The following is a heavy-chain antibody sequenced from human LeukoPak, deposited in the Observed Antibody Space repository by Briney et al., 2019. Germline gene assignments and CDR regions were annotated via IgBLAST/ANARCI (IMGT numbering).Heavy chain of an antibody. CDR1: GFTFSSYA. CDR3: ARGVNYYDSSGYYLNWFDP. Sequence: GGSLRLSCAASGFTFSSYAMHWVRQAPGKGLEYVSAISSNGGSTYYANSVMGRFTISRDNSKNTLYLQMGSLRAEDMAVYYCARGVNYYDSSGYYLNWFDPWGQGTPVTVSS. D-gene: IGHD3-22*01. V-gene: IGHV3-64*01. J-gene: IGHJ5*02. CDR2: ISSNGGST.